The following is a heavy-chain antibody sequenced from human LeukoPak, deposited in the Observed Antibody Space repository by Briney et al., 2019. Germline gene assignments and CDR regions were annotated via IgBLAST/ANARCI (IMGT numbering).Heavy chain of an antibody. Sequence: PGGSLRLSCAASGFTFSSYGMHWVRQAPGKGLEWVAIIWSQGSNKYYVDSVKGRFTISSDNSNNTLYLQMNSLTAEDTAVYYCAKAKEYYGSGYYGSWGQGALVTVSS. V-gene: IGHV3-30*02. CDR2: IWSQGSNK. CDR3: AKAKEYYGSGYYGS. J-gene: IGHJ5*02. CDR1: GFTFSSYG. D-gene: IGHD3-22*01.